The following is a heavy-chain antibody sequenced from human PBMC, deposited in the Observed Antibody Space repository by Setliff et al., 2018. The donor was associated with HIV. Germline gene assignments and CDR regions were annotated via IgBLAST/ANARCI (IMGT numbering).Heavy chain of an antibody. CDR2: IFYSGTT. D-gene: IGHD1-26*01. J-gene: IGHJ3*01. CDR3: ARGWGAPGSYYYASDV. V-gene: IGHV4-61*05. CDR1: GGSISSSSYY. Sequence: SETLSLTCTVSGGSISSSSYYWGWIRQPPGKGLEWIGYIFYSGTTSYNPSLESRITISIDTSKNQFSLTLNSVTAADTAVYYCARGWGAPGSYYYASDVWGQGTMVTVSS.